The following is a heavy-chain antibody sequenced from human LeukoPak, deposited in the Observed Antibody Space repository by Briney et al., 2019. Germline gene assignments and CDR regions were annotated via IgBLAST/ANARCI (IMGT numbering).Heavy chain of an antibody. V-gene: IGHV4-34*01. CDR3: ARGARAAAVGN. J-gene: IGHJ4*02. CDR2: INHSGST. CDR1: GGSFSGYY. Sequence: SETLSLTCAVYGGSFSGYYWSWIRQPPGKGLEWIREINHSGSTNYNPSLKSRVTISVDTSKNQFSLKLSSVTAADTAVYYCARGARAAAVGNWGQGTLVTVSS. D-gene: IGHD6-13*01.